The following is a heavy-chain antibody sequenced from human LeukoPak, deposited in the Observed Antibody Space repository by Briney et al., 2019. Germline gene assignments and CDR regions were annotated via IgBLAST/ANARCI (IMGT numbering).Heavy chain of an antibody. Sequence: SETLSLTCTVSGGSIYSYYWSWIRQPPGKGLVWIGYIYYNGSTKYNPSLKSRITISVDTSKNQFSLYLNSVTAGDTAVYFCSRGLRFSSWGQGTLVIVSS. CDR1: GGSIYSYY. D-gene: IGHD3-3*01. J-gene: IGHJ5*02. CDR2: IYYNGST. V-gene: IGHV4-59*01. CDR3: SRGLRFSS.